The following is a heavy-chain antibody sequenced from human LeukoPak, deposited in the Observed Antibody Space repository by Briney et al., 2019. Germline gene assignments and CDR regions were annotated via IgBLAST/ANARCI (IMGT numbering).Heavy chain of an antibody. CDR1: GYSFTSYW. J-gene: IGHJ4*02. CDR3: ARGGEAMDPFDY. CDR2: IYPGDSDT. V-gene: IGHV5-51*01. Sequence: GESLQISCKDSGYSFTSYWIGWVSQMPRKDLVWMGVIYPGDSDTRYSPSFQGQVTISADKSKNTAYLQWSSLKASDTAIYYCARGGEAMDPFDYWGQGTLVTVFS. D-gene: IGHD5-18*01.